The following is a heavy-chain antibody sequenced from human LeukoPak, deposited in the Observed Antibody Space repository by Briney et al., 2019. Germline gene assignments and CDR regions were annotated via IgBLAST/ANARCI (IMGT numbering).Heavy chain of an antibody. D-gene: IGHD3-10*01. Sequence: GGSLRLSCAASGFTFSSYAMSWVRQAPGKGLEWVSAISGSGGSPYYADSVKGRFTISRDNSKNTLDLQMNSLRAEDTAIYYCAKDLVRGVISAFDYWGQGTLVIVSS. J-gene: IGHJ4*02. V-gene: IGHV3-23*01. CDR2: ISGSGGSP. CDR3: AKDLVRGVISAFDY. CDR1: GFTFSSYA.